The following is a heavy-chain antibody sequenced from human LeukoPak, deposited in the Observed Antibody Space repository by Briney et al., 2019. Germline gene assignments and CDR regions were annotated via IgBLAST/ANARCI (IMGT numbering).Heavy chain of an antibody. J-gene: IGHJ4*02. D-gene: IGHD5-24*01. Sequence: PGRSLRLSCAASGFTFSSYAMHWVRRTPGKGLVWVSRISHDGIISYADSVKGRFTISRDNAKNTLILQMNSLRVEDTAVYYCARDWVYKIDYWGRGTLVTVSS. CDR1: GFTFSSYA. CDR3: ARDWVYKIDY. CDR2: ISHDGII. V-gene: IGHV3-74*01.